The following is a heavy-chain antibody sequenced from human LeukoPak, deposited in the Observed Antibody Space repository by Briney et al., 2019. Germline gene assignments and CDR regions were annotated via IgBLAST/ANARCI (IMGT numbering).Heavy chain of an antibody. CDR3: ARRGYSYGYVQGWFDP. D-gene: IGHD5-18*01. J-gene: IGHJ5*02. CDR1: GGSISAYY. Sequence: SETLSLTCIVSGGSISAYYWSWIRQPAGKGLEWIGRIYTSGSTNYNPSLKSRVTMSVDTSKNQFSLKLSSVTAADTAVYYCARRGYSYGYVQGWFDPWGQGTLVTVSS. CDR2: IYTSGST. V-gene: IGHV4-4*07.